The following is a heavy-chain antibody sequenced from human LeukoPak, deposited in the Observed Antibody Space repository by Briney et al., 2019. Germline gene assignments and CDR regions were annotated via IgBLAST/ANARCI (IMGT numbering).Heavy chain of an antibody. CDR3: ARXKYFDWGIHAXYFDY. J-gene: IGHJ4*02. D-gene: IGHD3-9*01. CDR1: GYTFSSYG. Sequence: ASVKVSCKASGYTFSSYGISWVRQAPGQGLEWMGWISIYSGNTRYIEDLQGRLTMTTDTSTNTAYMELRSLRSDDTAIYFCARXKYFDWGIHAXYFDYXGQGTLVTVSS. CDR2: ISIYSGNT. V-gene: IGHV1-18*01.